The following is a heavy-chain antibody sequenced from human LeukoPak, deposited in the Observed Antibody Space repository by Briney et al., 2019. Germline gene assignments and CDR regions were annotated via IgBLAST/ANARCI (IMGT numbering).Heavy chain of an antibody. J-gene: IGHJ4*02. CDR2: ISYDGSNK. CDR1: GFTFSSYG. CDR3: AKIPRGGNQEEYYFDY. V-gene: IGHV3-30*18. D-gene: IGHD4-23*01. Sequence: GGSLRLSCAASGFTFSSYGMHWVRQAPGKGLEWVAVISYDGSNKYYADSVKGRFTISRDNSKNTLYLQMNSLRAEDTAVYYCAKIPRGGNQEEYYFDYWGQGTLVTVSS.